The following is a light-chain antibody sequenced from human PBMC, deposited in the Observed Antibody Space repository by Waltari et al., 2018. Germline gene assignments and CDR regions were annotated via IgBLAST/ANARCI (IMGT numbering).Light chain of an antibody. CDR3: CSYAGSSLHYV. CDR2: DVN. CDR1: SSDVGAYNY. Sequence: QSALTQPRSVSGSPGQSVTISCTGTSSDVGAYNYVSWYQHHPGKAPKLMIYDVNKRPSGVPERFAGSKSGNTASLTISGLQAEDEADYHCCSYAGSSLHYVFGTVTKVTVL. V-gene: IGLV2-11*01. J-gene: IGLJ1*01.